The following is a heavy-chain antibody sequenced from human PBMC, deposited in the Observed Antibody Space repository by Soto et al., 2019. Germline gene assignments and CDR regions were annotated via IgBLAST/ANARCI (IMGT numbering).Heavy chain of an antibody. V-gene: IGHV3-9*01. D-gene: IGHD3-22*01. Sequence: EVKLVESGGGLVQPGRSLKISCAASGFTFDDFAMHWVRLAPGKGLEWVSGMNWNGDSKAYAASVKGRFTISRDNAKNSLYLEMNSLRPEDTAFYYCTRDSIKSKWLPFNWFDAWSQGILVSVSS. CDR1: GFTFDDFA. J-gene: IGHJ5*02. CDR3: TRDSIKSKWLPFNWFDA. CDR2: MNWNGDSK.